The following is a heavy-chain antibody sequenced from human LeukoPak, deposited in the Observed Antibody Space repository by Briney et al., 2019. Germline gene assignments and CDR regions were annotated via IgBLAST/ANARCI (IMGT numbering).Heavy chain of an antibody. J-gene: IGHJ4*02. D-gene: IGHD3-10*01. V-gene: IGHV3-7*01. CDR2: IKQDGSEK. CDR1: GFTFSRYA. CDR3: ARDSALWDGYFDY. Sequence: PGGSLRLSCAASGFTFSRYAMHWVRQAPGKGLEWVANIKQDGSEKYYVDSVKGRFTISRDNAKNSLYLQMNSLRAEETAVHYCARDSALWDGYFDYWGQGTLVTVSS.